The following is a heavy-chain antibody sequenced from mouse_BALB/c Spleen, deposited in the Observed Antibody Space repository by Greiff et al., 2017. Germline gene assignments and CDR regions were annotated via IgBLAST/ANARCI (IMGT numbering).Heavy chain of an antibody. Sequence: VQLVESGPGLVQPSQSLSITCTVSGFSLTSYCVHWVRQSPGKGLAWLGVLCRGGSTHYNAAFISRLSISKDNSKSQVFFKMNSLQANNTAIYYGATYGSYDAMDYWGQGTSVTVSS. CDR1: GFSLTSYC. V-gene: IGHV2-2*02. CDR3: ATYGSYDAMDY. J-gene: IGHJ4*01. CDR2: LCRGGST. D-gene: IGHD1-1*02.